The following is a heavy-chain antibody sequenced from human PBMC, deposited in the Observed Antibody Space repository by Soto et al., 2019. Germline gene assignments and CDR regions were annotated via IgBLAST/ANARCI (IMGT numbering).Heavy chain of an antibody. CDR1: GFTCSSYW. CDR3: AGRCSGGSFYPQKFDY. J-gene: IGHJ4*02. D-gene: IGHD2-15*01. Sequence: EVQLVESGGGLVQPGGSLRLSCAASGFTCSSYWMSWVRQAPGKGREWVANIKQDGSEKYYVDSVKGRFTISRDNAKNSLYLQMNSLRAEDTAVYYCAGRCSGGSFYPQKFDYWGQGTLVTVSS. V-gene: IGHV3-7*01. CDR2: IKQDGSEK.